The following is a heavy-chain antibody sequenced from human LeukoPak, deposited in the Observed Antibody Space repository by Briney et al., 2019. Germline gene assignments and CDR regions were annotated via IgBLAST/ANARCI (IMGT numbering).Heavy chain of an antibody. CDR2: IKSRTDGETT. CDR3: TTVHGAGSVNFDY. D-gene: IGHD3-16*01. Sequence: PGGSLRLSCTASGFTFSIVWMTWVRQAPGKGLEWVGRIKSRTDGETTDYAAPVKGRFSISRDDSENTLYLQMNSLKNEDTAVYFCTTVHGAGSVNFDYWGQGSLVTVSS. V-gene: IGHV3-15*01. CDR1: GFTFSIVW. J-gene: IGHJ4*02.